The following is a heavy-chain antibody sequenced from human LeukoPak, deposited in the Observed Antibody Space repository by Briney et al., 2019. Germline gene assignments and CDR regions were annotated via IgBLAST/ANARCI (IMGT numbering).Heavy chain of an antibody. Sequence: PGGSLRLSCAASGFTFSDYYMSWIRQAPGKGLEWVSYISSSGSTIYYADSVKGRFTISRDNAKNSLYLQMNSLRAEDTAMYYCARGSPYHSYYYGSGSYSPDGFFDYWGQGTLVTVSS. CDR3: ARGSPYHSYYYGSGSYSPDGFFDY. V-gene: IGHV3-11*01. D-gene: IGHD3-10*01. CDR2: ISSSGSTI. CDR1: GFTFSDYY. J-gene: IGHJ4*02.